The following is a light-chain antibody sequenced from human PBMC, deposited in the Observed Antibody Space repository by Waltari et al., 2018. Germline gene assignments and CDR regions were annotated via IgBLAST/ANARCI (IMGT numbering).Light chain of an antibody. CDR2: GTD. CDR3: FLSYGGVHV. V-gene: IGLV7-46*01. J-gene: IGLJ1*01. Sequence: QPVVTQEPSLTVSPGGTVTLTCGSSTGPVTTANYASWFHKRPVQAPTSLIFGTDNKHPWTPARFSGSLLGDKGALTVSGAQAEDDGDYYCFLSYGGVHVFGAGTKLTV. CDR1: TGPVTTANY.